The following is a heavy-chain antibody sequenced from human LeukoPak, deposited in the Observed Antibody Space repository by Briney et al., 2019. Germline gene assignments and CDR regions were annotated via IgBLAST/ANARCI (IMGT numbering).Heavy chain of an antibody. V-gene: IGHV1-18*01. CDR1: GYTFTSYG. J-gene: IGHJ4*02. D-gene: IGHD7-27*01. CDR2: ISAYNGNT. Sequence: ASVKVSCKASGYTFTSYGISWVRQAPGQGLKWMGWISAYNGNTNYAQKLQGRVTMTTDTSTSTAYMELRSLRSDDTAVYYCAIQRGANWGSRARYYFDYWGQGTLVTVSS. CDR3: AIQRGANWGSRARYYFDY.